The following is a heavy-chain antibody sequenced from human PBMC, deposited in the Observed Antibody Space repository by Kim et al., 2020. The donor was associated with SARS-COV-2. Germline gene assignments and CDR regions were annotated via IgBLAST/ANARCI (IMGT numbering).Heavy chain of an antibody. CDR2: IIPILGLA. J-gene: IGHJ1*01. V-gene: IGHV1-69*04. D-gene: IGHD4-17*01. Sequence: SVKVSCKASGGTFSSYAISWVRQAPGQGLEWMGRIIPILGLANYAQKFQGRVTITADKSTSTSYMELSSLRSEDTAVYYCAIRGSTTVVTRAEYFHHWGQGTLVTVSS. CDR1: GGTFSSYA. CDR3: AIRGSTTVVTRAEYFHH.